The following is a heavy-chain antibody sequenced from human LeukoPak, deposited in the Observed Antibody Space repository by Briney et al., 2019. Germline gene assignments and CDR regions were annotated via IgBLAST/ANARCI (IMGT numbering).Heavy chain of an antibody. CDR3: AKAGQRSYAEAFDS. D-gene: IGHD3-16*01. V-gene: IGHV3-33*06. CDR1: DA. Sequence: GKSLRLSCAASDAMHWARQAPGKGLEWVAVIWHDGLNKFYADFLKGRFTISRDFSKDTVYLQMSGLTVEDTAFYYCAKAGQRSYAEAFDSWGQGTLVTVSS. J-gene: IGHJ4*02. CDR2: IWHDGLNK.